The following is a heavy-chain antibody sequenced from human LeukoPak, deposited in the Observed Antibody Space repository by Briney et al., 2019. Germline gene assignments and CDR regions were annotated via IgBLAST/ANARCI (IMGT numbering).Heavy chain of an antibody. D-gene: IGHD3-22*01. CDR3: ARIPPTYYYDSSGYRAIRPYYNYGMDV. CDR2: IYYSWST. CDR1: GGSISSGGYY. Sequence: SQTLSLTCTVSGGSISSGGYYWSWIRQHPGKGLEWIGYIYYSWSTYYNPSLKSRVTISVDTSKNQFSLKLSSVTAADTAVYYCARIPPTYYYDSSGYRAIRPYYNYGMDVWAQGTTVTVS. V-gene: IGHV4-31*03. J-gene: IGHJ6*02.